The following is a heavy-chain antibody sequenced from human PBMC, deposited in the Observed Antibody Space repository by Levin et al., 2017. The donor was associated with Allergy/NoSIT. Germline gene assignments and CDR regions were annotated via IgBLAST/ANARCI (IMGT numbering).Heavy chain of an antibody. CDR1: CGSFSGYY. J-gene: IGHJ4*02. V-gene: IGHV4-34*01. CDR3: ARRTNWGSDHDY. CDR2: INHSGST. D-gene: IGHD7-27*01. Sequence: SQTLSLTCAVYCGSFSGYYWSWIRQPPGKGLEWIGEINHSGSTNYNPALKSRVTISVDTSKNQFSLTLGSVTAADTAVYYCARRTNWGSDHDYWGQGTLVTVSS.